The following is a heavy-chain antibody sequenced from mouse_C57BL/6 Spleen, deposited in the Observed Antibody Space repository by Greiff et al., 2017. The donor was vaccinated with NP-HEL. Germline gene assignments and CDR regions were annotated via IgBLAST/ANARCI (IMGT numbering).Heavy chain of an antibody. CDR2: IYPGSGNT. CDR3: ASGGLLRKGYAMDY. D-gene: IGHD2-3*01. V-gene: IGHV1-76*01. CDR1: GYTFTDYY. J-gene: IGHJ4*01. Sequence: VQLQQSGAELVRPGASVKLSCKASGYTFTDYYINWVKQRPGQGLEWIARIYPGSGNTYYNEKFKGKATLTAEKSSSTAYMQLSSLTSEDSAVYFCASGGLLRKGYAMDYWGQGTSVTVSS.